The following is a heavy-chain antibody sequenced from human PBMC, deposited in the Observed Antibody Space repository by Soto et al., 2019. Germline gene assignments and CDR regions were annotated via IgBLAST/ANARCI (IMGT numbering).Heavy chain of an antibody. J-gene: IGHJ5*02. Sequence: EVQLLESGGGLVQPGGSLRLSCAASGFTFSSYAMSWVRQAPGKGLEWVSAISGSGGSTYYADSVKGRFTISRDNSKNTLYLQMNSLRAEDTAVYYCAKDAHRYCSGGSCYSGSWGQGTLVTVSS. CDR1: GFTFSSYA. CDR2: ISGSGGST. CDR3: AKDAHRYCSGGSCYSGS. V-gene: IGHV3-23*01. D-gene: IGHD2-15*01.